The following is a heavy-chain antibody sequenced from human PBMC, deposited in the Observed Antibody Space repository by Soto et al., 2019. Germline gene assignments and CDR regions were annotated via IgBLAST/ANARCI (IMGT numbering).Heavy chain of an antibody. D-gene: IGHD6-25*01. CDR3: ASGRHDDAFDI. CDR1: GGTFSSYA. Sequence: GASVKVSCKASGGTFSSYAISWVRQAPGQGLEWMGGIIPIFGTANYAQKFQGRVTITADESTSTAYMELSSLRSEDTAVYYCASGRHDDAFDIWGQGTMVTVSS. V-gene: IGHV1-69*13. CDR2: IIPIFGTA. J-gene: IGHJ3*02.